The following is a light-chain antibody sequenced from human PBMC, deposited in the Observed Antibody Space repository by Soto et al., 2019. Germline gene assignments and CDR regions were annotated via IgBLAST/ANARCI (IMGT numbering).Light chain of an antibody. J-gene: IGLJ3*02. V-gene: IGLV1-44*01. CDR3: AVWDDSLNGTV. CDR1: GSNIGGNT. CDR2: HND. Sequence: QSVLTQPPSASGTPGQSVTVSCSGSGSNIGGNTVNWYQQVPGAAPKLLIYHNDRRPSGVPDRFSGFKAGTSASLGISGLQSADEADYYCAVWDDSLNGTVFGGGTKVTVL.